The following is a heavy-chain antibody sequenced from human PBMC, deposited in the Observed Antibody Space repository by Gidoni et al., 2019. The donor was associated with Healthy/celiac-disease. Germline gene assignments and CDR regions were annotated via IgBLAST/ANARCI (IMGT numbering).Heavy chain of an antibody. V-gene: IGHV4-34*01. J-gene: IGHJ4*02. CDR2: INHSGST. Sequence: QVQLQQWGAGLLKPSETLSLTCAVYGGSFRGSYWSWIRQPPGKGLEWIGEINHSGSTNYNPSRKSRVTISVDTSKNQFSLKLSSVTAADTAVYYRARGSYYYDSSGYYSGFPPFDYWGQGTLVTVSS. D-gene: IGHD3-22*01. CDR1: GGSFRGSY. CDR3: ARGSYYYDSSGYYSGFPPFDY.